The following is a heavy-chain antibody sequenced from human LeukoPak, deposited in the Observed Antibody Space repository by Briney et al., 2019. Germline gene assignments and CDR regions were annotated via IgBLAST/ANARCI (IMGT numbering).Heavy chain of an antibody. Sequence: GGSLRLSCAASGFTFSSYGMRWVRQAPGKGLEWVAVIWYDGSNKYYADSVKGRFTISRDNSKNTLYLQMNSLRAEDTAVYYCAKGSGYYDSSGYSDYWGQGTLVTVSS. J-gene: IGHJ4*02. V-gene: IGHV3-33*06. CDR1: GFTFSSYG. D-gene: IGHD3-22*01. CDR3: AKGSGYYDSSGYSDY. CDR2: IWYDGSNK.